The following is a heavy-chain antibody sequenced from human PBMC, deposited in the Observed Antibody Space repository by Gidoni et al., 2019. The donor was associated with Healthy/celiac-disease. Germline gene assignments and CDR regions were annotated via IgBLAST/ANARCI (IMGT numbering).Heavy chain of an antibody. CDR3: AKTRFLEWLIDY. V-gene: IGHV3-23*01. CDR2: ISGSGGST. D-gene: IGHD3-3*01. CDR1: GFTFSSYA. J-gene: IGHJ4*02. Sequence: EVQLLESGGGLVQPGGALRLSCAASGFTFSSYAMSWVRQAPGKGLEWVSAISGSGGSTYYADSVKGRFTLSRDNSKNTLYLQINSLRAEDTAVYYCAKTRFLEWLIDYWGQGTLVTVSS.